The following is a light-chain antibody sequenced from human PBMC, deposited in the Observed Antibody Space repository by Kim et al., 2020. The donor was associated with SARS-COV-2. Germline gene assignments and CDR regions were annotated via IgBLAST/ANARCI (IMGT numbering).Light chain of an antibody. V-gene: IGKV3-15*01. CDR2: DTS. CDR1: QSFTSK. Sequence: GSPGESATRSCRASQSFTSKLAWFQQKPGRAPRLLIYDTSTRATGIPARFSGSGSGTEFTLTISSLQSEDFAVYYCQQYYSWPLTFGGGTKVDIK. J-gene: IGKJ4*01. CDR3: QQYYSWPLT.